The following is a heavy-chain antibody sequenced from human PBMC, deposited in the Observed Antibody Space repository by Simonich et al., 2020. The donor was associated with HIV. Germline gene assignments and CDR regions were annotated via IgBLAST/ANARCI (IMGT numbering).Heavy chain of an antibody. J-gene: IGHJ3*02. CDR3: ARRPPITGRGFDI. CDR2: ISHSGST. CDR1: GGSFSGYF. V-gene: IGHV4-34*01. D-gene: IGHD3-10*01. Sequence: QVHLQQWGAGLLKPSETLSLTCAVDGGSFSGYFWGWIRQPPGKGLEWMGEISHSGSTDYNPALKSRVTISVDTSKNQFSLKLSSVTAADTAMYYCARRPPITGRGFDIWGQGTMVTVSS.